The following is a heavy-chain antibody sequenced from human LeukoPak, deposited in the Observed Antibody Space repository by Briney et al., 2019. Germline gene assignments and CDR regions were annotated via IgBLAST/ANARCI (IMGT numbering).Heavy chain of an antibody. Sequence: ASVKLSCKASGYTFTSYGISWVRQAPGQGLEWMGWISAYNGNTNYAQKLQGRVTMTTDTSTSTAYMELRSLRSDDTAVYYCARFYSNYQPVDYWGQGTLVTVSS. CDR2: ISAYNGNT. CDR3: ARFYSNYQPVDY. CDR1: GYTFTSYG. V-gene: IGHV1-18*01. D-gene: IGHD4-11*01. J-gene: IGHJ4*02.